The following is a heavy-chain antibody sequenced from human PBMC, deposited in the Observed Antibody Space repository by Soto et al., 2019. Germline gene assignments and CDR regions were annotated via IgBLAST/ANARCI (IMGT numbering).Heavy chain of an antibody. D-gene: IGHD6-13*01. CDR2: IYTNGST. Sequence: PSETLSLTCTVSGGSISSDYWSWIRQPAGKGLEWIGRIYTNGSTNSNPSLNLRVTITVDTSKNQFSLKLRSMPAADTAVDYCARVPTITAAGNSYFYCVDVWGQGTTVTVSS. J-gene: IGHJ6*02. V-gene: IGHV4-4*07. CDR1: GGSISSDY. CDR3: ARVPTITAAGNSYFYCVDV.